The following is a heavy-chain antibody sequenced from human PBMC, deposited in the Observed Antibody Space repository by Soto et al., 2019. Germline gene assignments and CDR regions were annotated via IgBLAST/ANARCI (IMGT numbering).Heavy chain of an antibody. V-gene: IGHV3-7*03. CDR1: DLTCVETW. J-gene: IGHJ4*02. CDR2: IKPDGGAT. CDR3: FGGNGGPQ. D-gene: IGHD3-16*01. Sequence: RRLSCARSDLTCVETWINWVRQAPGKGLEWVANIKPDGGATNYVDSVKGRFTISRDNVRNSASLQMNSLRVEDTAVYFCFGGNGGPQWGQGTLVTVSS.